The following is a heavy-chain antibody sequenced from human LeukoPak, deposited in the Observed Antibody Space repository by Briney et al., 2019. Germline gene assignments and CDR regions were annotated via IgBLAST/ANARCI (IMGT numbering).Heavy chain of an antibody. V-gene: IGHV3-7*01. D-gene: IGHD3-22*01. J-gene: IGHJ4*02. Sequence: GGSLRLSCAASGFTFSSYWMSWVRQAPGKGLEWVANIKQDGSEKYYVDSVKGRFTISRDNAKNSLYLQMNSLRAEDTAVYYCARLPKGLYYYDSSGYYYFDYWGQGTLVTVSS. CDR3: ARLPKGLYYYDSSGYYYFDY. CDR2: IKQDGSEK. CDR1: GFTFSSYW.